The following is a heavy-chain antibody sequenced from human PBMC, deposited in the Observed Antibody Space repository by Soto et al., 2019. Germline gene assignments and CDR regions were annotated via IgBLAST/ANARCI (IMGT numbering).Heavy chain of an antibody. J-gene: IGHJ4*02. CDR2: ISGSGSST. D-gene: IGHD4-17*01. Sequence: PGGSLRLSCAASGFTFSSYAMSWVRQAPGKGLEWVSAISGSGSSTYYADSVKGRFTISRDNAKNTLYLQMNSLRAEDTAVYYCSRQDYGDYVGGSDFDYWGQGALVTVSS. CDR1: GFTFSSYA. V-gene: IGHV3-23*01. CDR3: SRQDYGDYVGGSDFDY.